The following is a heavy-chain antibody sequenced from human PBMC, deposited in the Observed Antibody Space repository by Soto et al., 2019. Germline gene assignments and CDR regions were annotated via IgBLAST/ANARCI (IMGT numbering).Heavy chain of an antibody. V-gene: IGHV1-18*04. CDR3: AIADYGDDDY. Sequence: LLGSGAEAKKPGAPVKVSCRASGYTFSTSTITWVRQAPEQGLEWMGWIKPNSVKTNYAPKLQGRVTMTTDTSTRTAYLELRSLTSDDTAMYYCAIADYGDDDYWGQGTLVTVSS. CDR2: IKPNSVKT. J-gene: IGHJ4*02. CDR1: GYTFSTST. D-gene: IGHD4-17*01.